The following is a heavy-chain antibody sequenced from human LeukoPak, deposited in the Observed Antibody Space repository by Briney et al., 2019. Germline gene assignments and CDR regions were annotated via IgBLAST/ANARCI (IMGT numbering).Heavy chain of an antibody. J-gene: IGHJ4*02. D-gene: IGHD5-12*01. CDR1: GFTFSTYW. Sequence: GGSLRLSCAASGFTFSTYWIHWVRQAPGKGLVWVSRIKSDGTITNYADSVKGRFTISRDNAKNTLYLQMNSLRAEDTAVYYCARVGYNGWDFDHWGQGTLVTVSS. V-gene: IGHV3-74*01. CDR3: ARVGYNGWDFDH. CDR2: IKSDGTIT.